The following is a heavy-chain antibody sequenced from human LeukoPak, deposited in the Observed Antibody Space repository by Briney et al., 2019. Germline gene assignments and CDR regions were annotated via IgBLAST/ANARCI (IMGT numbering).Heavy chain of an antibody. D-gene: IGHD2-2*01. CDR3: ARVGRYCSSTSCRSYYYYYYMDV. CDR2: IKQDGSEK. CDR1: GFTFSSYW. J-gene: IGHJ6*03. V-gene: IGHV3-7*01. Sequence: GGSLRLSCAASGFTFSSYWMSWVRQAPGKGLEWVANIKQDGSEKYYEDSVKGRFTISRDNAKNSLYLQMNSLRAEDTAVYYCARVGRYCSSTSCRSYYYYYYMDVWGKGTTVTVSS.